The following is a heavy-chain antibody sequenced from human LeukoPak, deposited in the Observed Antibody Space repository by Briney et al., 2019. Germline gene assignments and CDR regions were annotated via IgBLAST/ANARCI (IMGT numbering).Heavy chain of an antibody. Sequence: GGSLRLSCAASGFTFSSYWMSWVRQAPGKGLEWVANIKQDGSEKYYVDSVKGRFTISRDNAKNSLYLQMNSLRAEGTAVYYCARYVDTAMFDYWGQGTLVTVSS. CDR1: GFTFSSYW. J-gene: IGHJ4*02. D-gene: IGHD5-18*01. CDR2: IKQDGSEK. CDR3: ARYVDTAMFDY. V-gene: IGHV3-7*01.